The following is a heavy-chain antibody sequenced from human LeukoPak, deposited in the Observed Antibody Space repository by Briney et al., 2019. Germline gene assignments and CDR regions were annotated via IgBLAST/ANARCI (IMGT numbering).Heavy chain of an antibody. Sequence: SVKVSCKASGGTFSSYAISWVRQAPGQGLEWMGGIIPIFGTANYAQKFQGRVMITADESTSTAYMELSSLRSEDTAVYYCARVLGDFWSGYSYYYYMDVWGKGTTVTVSS. V-gene: IGHV1-69*01. CDR1: GGTFSSYA. CDR2: IIPIFGTA. CDR3: ARVLGDFWSGYSYYYYMDV. J-gene: IGHJ6*03. D-gene: IGHD3-3*01.